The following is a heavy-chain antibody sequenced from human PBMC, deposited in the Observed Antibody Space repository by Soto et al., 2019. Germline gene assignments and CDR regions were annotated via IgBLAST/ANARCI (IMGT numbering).Heavy chain of an antibody. D-gene: IGHD6-13*01. CDR2: ISAYNGNT. CDR1: GYTSTSYG. Sequence: QVQLVQSGAEVKKPGASVKVSCKASGYTSTSYGISWVRQSPGQGLEWMGWISAYNGNTNNAQKFQGRVAVTTDTSTSTAYMELMNLRSDDTAVYYCARTSGYSSTDNWFDPWGQGTLVTVSS. J-gene: IGHJ5*02. V-gene: IGHV1-18*01. CDR3: ARTSGYSSTDNWFDP.